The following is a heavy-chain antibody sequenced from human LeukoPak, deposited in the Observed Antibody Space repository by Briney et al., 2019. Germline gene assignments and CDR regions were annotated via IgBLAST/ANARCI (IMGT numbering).Heavy chain of an antibody. CDR1: GYTFTGYY. CDR2: INPNIGAT. Sequence: GASVKVSCMPSGYTFTGYYLHWVRQPPGQALEWMGWINPNIGATMYAQEFQGRVTMTRDTSISTAYMELNSLRSDDTAVYYCARDRVGSGWPRPFYFENWGQGTLVTVSS. CDR3: ARDRVGSGWPRPFYFEN. J-gene: IGHJ4*02. D-gene: IGHD6-19*01. V-gene: IGHV1-2*02.